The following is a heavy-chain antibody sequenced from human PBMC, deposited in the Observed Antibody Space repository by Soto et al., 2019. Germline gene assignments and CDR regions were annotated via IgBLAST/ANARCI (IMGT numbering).Heavy chain of an antibody. CDR1: GGSFKSGSYS. V-gene: IGHV4-61*01. Sequence: PSETLSLTCTVSGGSFKSGSYSWSWIRQPPGKGLEWIGYVYHTGRTSYNPSRKSRVSISMDTSKNQSSLNLDSVTAADTAVYFCARDFAYFDSWGQGTLVTVSS. D-gene: IGHD3-3*01. CDR2: VYHTGRT. J-gene: IGHJ4*02. CDR3: ARDFAYFDS.